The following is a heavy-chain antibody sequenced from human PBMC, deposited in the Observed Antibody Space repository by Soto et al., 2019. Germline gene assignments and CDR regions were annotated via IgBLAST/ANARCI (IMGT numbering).Heavy chain of an antibody. D-gene: IGHD7-27*01. J-gene: IGHJ4*02. V-gene: IGHV3-30*18. CDR3: AKEKLGIFDY. Sequence: GGSLRLSCAASGFTFSSYGMHWVRQAPGKGLEWVAVISYDGSNKYYADSVKGRFTISRDNSKNTLYLQMNSLRAEDTAVYYCAKEKLGIFDYWGQGTLVTVSS. CDR2: ISYDGSNK. CDR1: GFTFSSYG.